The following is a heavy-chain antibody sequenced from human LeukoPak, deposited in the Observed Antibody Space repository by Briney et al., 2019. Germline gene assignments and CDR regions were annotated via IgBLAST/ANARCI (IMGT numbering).Heavy chain of an antibody. CDR1: GGTFSSYA. J-gene: IGHJ4*02. D-gene: IGHD5-24*01. V-gene: IGHV1-8*02. CDR3: ARPGDGYGDFDY. CDR2: MNPNSGNT. Sequence: GASVKVSCKASGGTFSSYAISWVRQAPGQGLEWMGWMNPNSGNTGYAQKFQGRVTMTRNTSISTAYMELSSLRSEDTAVYYCARPGDGYGDFDYWGQGTLVTVSS.